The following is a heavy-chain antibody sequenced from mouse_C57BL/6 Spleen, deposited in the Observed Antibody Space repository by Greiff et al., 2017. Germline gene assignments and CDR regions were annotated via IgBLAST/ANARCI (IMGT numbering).Heavy chain of an antibody. D-gene: IGHD2-4*01. J-gene: IGHJ1*03. Sequence: EVKVEESGGGLVQPGESLKLSCESNEYEFPSHDMSWVRKTPEKRLELVAAINSDGGSTYYPDTMERRFIISRDNTKKTLYLQMSSLRSEDTALYYCARKAGDYEYFDVWGTGTTVTVSS. CDR2: INSDGGST. CDR1: EYEFPSHD. V-gene: IGHV5-2*03. CDR3: ARKAGDYEYFDV.